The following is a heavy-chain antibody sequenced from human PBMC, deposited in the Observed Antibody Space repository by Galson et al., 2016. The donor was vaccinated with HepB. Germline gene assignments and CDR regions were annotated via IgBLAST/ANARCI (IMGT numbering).Heavy chain of an antibody. CDR2: IGSGITTT. Sequence: SLRLSCASSGFTFHIYSMNWVRQAPGKGLEWVSYIGSGITTTYHADSVKGRFTISRDNAKNSLYLQMNSLRAEDTAVYYCVRGSQGDYWGQGTLVTVAS. D-gene: IGHD2-15*01. J-gene: IGHJ4*02. V-gene: IGHV3-48*01. CDR1: GFTFHIYS. CDR3: VRGSQGDY.